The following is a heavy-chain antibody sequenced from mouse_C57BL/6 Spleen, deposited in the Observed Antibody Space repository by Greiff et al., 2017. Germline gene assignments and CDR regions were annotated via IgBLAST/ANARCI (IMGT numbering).Heavy chain of an antibody. D-gene: IGHD2-5*01. V-gene: IGHV1-53*01. CDR3: AREDSNYGYFDD. Sequence: QVQLQQPGTELVKPGASVKLSCKASGYTFTSYWMHWVKQRPGQGLEWIGNINPSNGGTNYTEKFKSKATLTVDKSSSTADMQLSGLTSEDSAVYYGAREDSNYGYFDDWGKGTTLTVSS. J-gene: IGHJ2*01. CDR1: GYTFTSYW. CDR2: INPSNGGT.